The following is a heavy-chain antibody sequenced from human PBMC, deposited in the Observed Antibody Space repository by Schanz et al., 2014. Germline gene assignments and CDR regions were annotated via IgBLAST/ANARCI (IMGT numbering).Heavy chain of an antibody. J-gene: IGHJ4*02. CDR2: INQDGSQK. Sequence: VQLVESGGGVVQPGRSLRLSCATSRLTFGNYWMSWVRQAPGKGLEWVANINQDGSQKYYVGSVKGRFTISRDNAKNSLYLQMTGLRAEDTAVYYCAAHETLSTTACYPSWGQGTLVAVSS. CDR1: RLTFGNYW. CDR3: AAHETLSTTACYPS. V-gene: IGHV3-7*03. D-gene: IGHD2-2*01.